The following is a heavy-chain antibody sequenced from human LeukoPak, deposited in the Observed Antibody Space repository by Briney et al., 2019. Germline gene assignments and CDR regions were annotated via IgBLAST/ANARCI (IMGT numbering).Heavy chain of an antibody. V-gene: IGHV1-46*01. CDR1: GYTFTNYY. Sequence: ASVKVSCKASGYTFTNYYMHWVRQAPGQGLEWMGIINPRVGSTRYAQKFQGRVTMTEDTSTDTAYMELSSLRSEDTAVYYCATSRSLWFGELEYWGQGTLVTVSS. D-gene: IGHD3-10*01. CDR3: ATSRSLWFGELEY. J-gene: IGHJ4*02. CDR2: INPRVGST.